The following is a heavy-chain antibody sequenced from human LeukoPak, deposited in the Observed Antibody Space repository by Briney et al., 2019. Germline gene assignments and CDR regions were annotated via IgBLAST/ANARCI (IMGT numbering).Heavy chain of an antibody. V-gene: IGHV4-59*11. J-gene: IGHJ4*02. CDR3: ARGPHLEWLFDY. D-gene: IGHD3-3*01. Sequence: SETLSLTCTVSGGSISSHYWSWIRQPPGKGLEWIGYIYYSGSTNYNPSLKSRATISVDTSKNQFSLKLSSVTAADTAVYYCARGPHLEWLFDYWGQGTLVTVSS. CDR2: IYYSGST. CDR1: GGSISSHY.